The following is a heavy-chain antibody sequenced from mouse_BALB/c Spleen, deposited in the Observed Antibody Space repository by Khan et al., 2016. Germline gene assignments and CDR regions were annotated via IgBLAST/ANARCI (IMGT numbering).Heavy chain of an antibody. CDR2: ISYSGST. CDR1: GYSITSDYA. Sequence: EVQLQEPGPGLVKPSQSLSLTCTVTGYSITSDYAWNWIRQFPGNKLEWMGYISYSGSTSYNSSLKTRISITRDTSKNQFFIRLNSVTTEDTATXYCAGDLCCVAYWGEGNLVIVSA. CDR3: AGDLCCVAY. D-gene: IGHD3-3*01. J-gene: IGHJ3*01. V-gene: IGHV3-2*02.